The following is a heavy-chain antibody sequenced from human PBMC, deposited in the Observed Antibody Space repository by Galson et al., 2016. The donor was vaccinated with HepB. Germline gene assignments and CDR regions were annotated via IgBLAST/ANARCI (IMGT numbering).Heavy chain of an antibody. CDR3: ARDLNPGTDSSGWYDAFDM. Sequence: SLRLSCAASGFTFRSYWMTWVRQAPGKGLEWVANIEADGSVQHYVDSVEGRFTISRGNGKNSLYLQMNSLRAEDTALYFCARDLNPGTDSSGWYDAFDMWGQGTRVTVSS. CDR2: IEADGSVQ. J-gene: IGHJ3*02. CDR1: GFTFRSYW. V-gene: IGHV3-7*03. D-gene: IGHD6-19*01.